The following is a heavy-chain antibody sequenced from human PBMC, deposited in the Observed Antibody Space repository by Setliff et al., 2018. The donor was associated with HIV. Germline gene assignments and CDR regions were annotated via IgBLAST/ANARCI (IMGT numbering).Heavy chain of an antibody. D-gene: IGHD2-21*02. J-gene: IGHJ4*02. CDR1: GYTFKNYG. Sequence: RASVKVSCKASGYTFKNYGIHWVRLAPGQRPEWVGWINTGNGDTQYSQKLQGRVTVTRDTSASTVYMELRRLTSEDMAVYFCARNGCSGDSYFCDLDSWGQGTPVTVSS. CDR3: ARNGCSGDSYFCDLDS. CDR2: INTGNGDT. V-gene: IGHV1-3*04.